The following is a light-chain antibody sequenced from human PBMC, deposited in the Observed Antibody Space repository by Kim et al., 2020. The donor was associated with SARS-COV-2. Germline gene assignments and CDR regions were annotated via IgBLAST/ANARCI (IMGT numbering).Light chain of an antibody. CDR3: QQSYITPFT. CDR1: QSMSSH. CDR2: AAS. V-gene: IGKV1-39*01. J-gene: IGKJ3*01. Sequence: ASVGDRDTITCRTTQSMSSHLKWYQQKPGRAPKLLISAASTLQGGVPSRFSGSGSETDFTLTISSLQPEDFATYFCQQSYITPFTFGPGTKVDIK.